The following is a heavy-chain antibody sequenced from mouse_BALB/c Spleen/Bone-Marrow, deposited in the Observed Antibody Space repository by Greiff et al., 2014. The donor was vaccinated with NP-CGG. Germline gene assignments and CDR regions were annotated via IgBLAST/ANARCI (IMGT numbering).Heavy chain of an antibody. CDR1: GYTFTSYW. Sequence: VQLQQSGAELVRPGASVKLSCKASGYTFTSYWINWVKQRPGQGLEWIGNIYPSDSYTNYNQKFKDKATLTVDKSSSTAYMQLSSPTSEDSAAYYCTRDGSPFAYWGQGTLVTVSA. D-gene: IGHD2-3*01. CDR2: IYPSDSYT. V-gene: IGHV1-69*02. CDR3: TRDGSPFAY. J-gene: IGHJ3*01.